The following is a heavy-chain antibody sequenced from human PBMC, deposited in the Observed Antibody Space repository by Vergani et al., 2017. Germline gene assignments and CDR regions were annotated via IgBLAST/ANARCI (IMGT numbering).Heavy chain of an antibody. CDR2: INPTTGNP. D-gene: IGHD6-19*01. V-gene: IGHV7-4-1*01. CDR1: GYSFNNYA. Sequence: QEPLVQSGSALKTPGASVKVSCTASGYSFNNYAIHWVRQAPGQGLEWMGWINPTTGNPTYARAFTGRFVFSLDTSISTAYLQIGSLKAEDTAVYFCARAKRGRLAVGATDSWGQGTLLTVSS. J-gene: IGHJ4*02. CDR3: ARAKRGRLAVGATDS.